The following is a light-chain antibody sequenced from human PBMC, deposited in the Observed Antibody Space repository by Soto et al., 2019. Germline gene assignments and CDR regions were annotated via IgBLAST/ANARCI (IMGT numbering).Light chain of an antibody. CDR3: SSYTSSSTRVI. V-gene: IGLV2-14*01. CDR2: DVS. Sequence: QSVLTQPASVSGSPGQSITISCTGTSSDVGGYNYVSWYEQHPGKAPKLLIYDVSNRPSGVSNRFSGSKSGNTASLTISGLQNEDEAHYYCSSYTSSSTRVIFGGGTQLTVL. J-gene: IGLJ2*01. CDR1: SSDVGGYNY.